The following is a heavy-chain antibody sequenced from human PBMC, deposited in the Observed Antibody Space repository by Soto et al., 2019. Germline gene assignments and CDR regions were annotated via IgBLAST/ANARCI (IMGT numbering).Heavy chain of an antibody. J-gene: IGHJ3*02. V-gene: IGHV3-30*18. Sequence: GGSLRLSCAASGFTFSSYVMHWVRQAPGKGLEWVAVISYDGSNKYYADSVKGRFTISRDNSKNTLYLQMNSLRAEDTAVYYCAKDLTSSYYYHSSVGAFDIWGHGTMVTV. CDR2: ISYDGSNK. D-gene: IGHD3-22*01. CDR1: GFTFSSYV. CDR3: AKDLTSSYYYHSSVGAFDI.